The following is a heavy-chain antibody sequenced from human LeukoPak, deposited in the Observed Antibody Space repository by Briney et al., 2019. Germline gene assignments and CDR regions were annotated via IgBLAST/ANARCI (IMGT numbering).Heavy chain of an antibody. Sequence: SETLSLTCTVSGGSISSSSYYWGWIRQPPGKGLDWIGSIYYSGSTYYNPSLKSRVTISVDTSKNQFSLKLSSVTAADTAVYYCARRDPITTDAFDIWGQGTMVTVSS. V-gene: IGHV4-39*01. J-gene: IGHJ3*02. D-gene: IGHD3-22*01. CDR2: IYYSGST. CDR3: ARRDPITTDAFDI. CDR1: GGSISSSSYY.